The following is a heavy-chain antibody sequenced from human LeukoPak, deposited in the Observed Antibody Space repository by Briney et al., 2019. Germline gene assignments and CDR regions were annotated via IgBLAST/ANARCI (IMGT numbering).Heavy chain of an antibody. Sequence: PSETLSLTCAVCGGSFSGYYWTWIRQPPGKGLEWIGEINHSGSTNYNPSLKSRVTISVDTSKNQFSLKLSSVTAADTAVYYCASRPGYSYGYGFDYWGQGTLVTVSS. V-gene: IGHV4-34*01. J-gene: IGHJ4*02. D-gene: IGHD5-18*01. CDR2: INHSGST. CDR1: GGSFSGYY. CDR3: ASRPGYSYGYGFDY.